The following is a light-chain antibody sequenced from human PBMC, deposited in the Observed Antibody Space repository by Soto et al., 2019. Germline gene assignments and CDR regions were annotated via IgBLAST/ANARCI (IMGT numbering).Light chain of an antibody. J-gene: IGKJ1*01. CDR2: KAS. V-gene: IGKV1-5*03. Sequence: DIQMTQSPSTLSGSVGDRVTITCRASQTIRSWLAWYQQKPGKAPKLLIYKASTLKSGVPSRFSGSGSGTEFTLTISSLQSDDFATYYCQHYNSYSEAFGQGTKVDI. CDR3: QHYNSYSEA. CDR1: QTIRSW.